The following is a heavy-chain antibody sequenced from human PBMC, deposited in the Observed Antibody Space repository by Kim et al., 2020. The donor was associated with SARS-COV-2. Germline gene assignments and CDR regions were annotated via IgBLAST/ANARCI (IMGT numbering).Heavy chain of an antibody. J-gene: IGHJ4*02. D-gene: IGHD2-15*01. CDR2: IYYTGST. CDR3: ARYSSGDGCFSRASFAY. V-gene: IGHV4-59*01. CDR1: GGSISGYY. Sequence: SETLSLTCTVSGGSISGYYWSWIRQPPRKELEWIGYIYYTGSTSYNPSLRSRVDISLDTSKKQFSLKLSSVTAADTDVYYCARYSSGDGCFSRASFAYWGQGILVTVPS.